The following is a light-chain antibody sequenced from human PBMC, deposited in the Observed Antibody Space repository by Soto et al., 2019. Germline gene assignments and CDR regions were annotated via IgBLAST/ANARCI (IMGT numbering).Light chain of an antibody. CDR1: QSVRTTY. CDR2: NAS. J-gene: IGKJ1*01. V-gene: IGKV3-20*01. CDR3: QQYSSSQGWT. Sequence: EIVLTQYPGTLSLSPGDRATLSCRASQSVRTTYLAWYQQKPGQAPRLLIYNASNRTTGIPDRFSGSGSGTDFTLTIDRLEPADFAVYFCQQYSSSQGWTFGQGTKVDIK.